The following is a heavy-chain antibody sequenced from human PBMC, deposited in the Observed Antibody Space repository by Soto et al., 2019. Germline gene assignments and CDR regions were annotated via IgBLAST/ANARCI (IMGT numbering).Heavy chain of an antibody. J-gene: IGHJ4*02. CDR3: ARAENYYDSLDY. D-gene: IGHD3-22*01. V-gene: IGHV3-33*01. CDR1: GFTFSSYG. CDR2: IWYDGSNK. Sequence: QVQLVESGGGVVQPGRSLRLSCAASGFTFSSYGMHWVRQAPGKGLEWVAVIWYDGSNKYYADSVKGRFTISRDNSKNTLYMEMNSLRGEDTAVYYCARAENYYDSLDYWGQGTLVTVSS.